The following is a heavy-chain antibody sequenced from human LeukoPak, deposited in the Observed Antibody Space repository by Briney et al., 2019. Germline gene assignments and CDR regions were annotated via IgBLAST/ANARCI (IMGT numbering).Heavy chain of an antibody. CDR2: ISGSGDST. CDR1: GFTFSNYI. Sequence: PGGSLRLSCAASGFTFSNYIMSWVRQAPGKGLEWVSSISGSGDSTYYADSVKGRFTISRDNSKNTLYLQMNSLRVEDTAVFYCAKDFRIGYSAHFDYWGQGALVTVSS. V-gene: IGHV3-23*01. J-gene: IGHJ4*02. CDR3: AKDFRIGYSAHFDY. D-gene: IGHD2-21*01.